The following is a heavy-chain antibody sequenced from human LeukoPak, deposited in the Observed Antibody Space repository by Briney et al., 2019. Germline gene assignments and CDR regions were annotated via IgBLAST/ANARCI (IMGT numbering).Heavy chain of an antibody. J-gene: IGHJ4*02. D-gene: IGHD2-2*01. Sequence: PGGSLRLSCAASGFIVSSNYMSWVGQALGKGLEWVSLIYSGGNTYYADSVKGRFTISRHNSKNTLYLQMNIMRADDTAVYYCAKSGRGSSTDYLDYWGQGTLVTVSS. CDR3: AKSGRGSSTDYLDY. V-gene: IGHV3-53*04. CDR2: IYSGGNT. CDR1: GFIVSSNY.